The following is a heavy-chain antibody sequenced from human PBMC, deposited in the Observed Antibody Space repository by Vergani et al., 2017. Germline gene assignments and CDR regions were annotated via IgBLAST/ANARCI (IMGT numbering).Heavy chain of an antibody. CDR3: ARDYGGSQDY. V-gene: IGHV1-3*04. J-gene: IGHJ4*02. Sequence: QVQLVQSGAEVKKPGASVKVSCKASGYTFTSYAMHWVRQAPGQRLEWMGWINTGNGNTKYSQKFQGRVTITADESTSTAYMELSSLRSEDTAVYYCARDYGGSQDYWGQGTLVTVSS. D-gene: IGHD1-26*01. CDR1: GYTFTSYA. CDR2: INTGNGNT.